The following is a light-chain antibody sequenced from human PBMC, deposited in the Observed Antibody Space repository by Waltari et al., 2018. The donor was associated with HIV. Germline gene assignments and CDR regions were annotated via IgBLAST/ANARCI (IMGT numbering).Light chain of an antibody. CDR3: HQYCGALYT. J-gene: IGKJ2*01. CDR1: QSLLNTSNNKNY. V-gene: IGKV4-1*01. CDR2: WAS. Sequence: DIVMTQSPDSLTVPLGDRATINCKSSQSLLNTSNNKNYLAWFRQKPGQPPDLLIYWASTRESGVPDRFSGSGSGTNFTLTINRLQAEDVAVYYCHQYCGALYTFGRGTKLEI.